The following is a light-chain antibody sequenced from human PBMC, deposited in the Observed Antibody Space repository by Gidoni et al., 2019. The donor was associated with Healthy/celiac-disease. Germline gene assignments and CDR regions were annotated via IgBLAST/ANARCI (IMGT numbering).Light chain of an antibody. J-gene: IGLJ3*02. CDR1: SGHSSYA. CDR3: QTWGTGIRV. Sequence: QLVLTQSPSASASLGASVKLTCTLRSGHSSYAIAWPQQQPEKGPRYLMKLNSDGSHSKGDGIPDRFSGSSSGAERYLTISSLQSEDEADYYCQTWGTGIRVFGGGTKLTDL. V-gene: IGLV4-69*01. CDR2: LNSDGSH.